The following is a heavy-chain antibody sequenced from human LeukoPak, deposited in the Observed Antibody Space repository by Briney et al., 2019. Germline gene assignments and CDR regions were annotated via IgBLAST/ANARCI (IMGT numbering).Heavy chain of an antibody. CDR1: GYTFTSYG. CDR2: ISAYNGNT. CDR3: ARDRGPMFRGVLFSPHNWFDP. J-gene: IGHJ5*02. V-gene: IGHV1-18*01. D-gene: IGHD3-10*01. Sequence: ASVKVSCKASGYTFTSYGISWVRQAPGQGLEWMGWISAYNGNTNYAQKLQDRVSLTTDTSATTAYMELRSLRSDDTAIYYCARDRGPMFRGVLFSPHNWFDPWGQGTLVTVSS.